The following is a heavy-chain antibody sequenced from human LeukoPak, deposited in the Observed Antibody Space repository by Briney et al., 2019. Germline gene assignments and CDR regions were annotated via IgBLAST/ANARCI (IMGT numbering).Heavy chain of an antibody. CDR3: ARDHGVNSPGSGSKY. V-gene: IGHV1-18*01. Sequence: GASVKVSCKASGYTFTSYGISWVRQAPGQGLEWMGWISAYNGNTNYAQKLQGRVTMTTDTTTSTAYMELRSLRSDDTAVYSCARDHGVNSPGSGSKYWGQGTLVTVSS. CDR1: GYTFTSYG. CDR2: ISAYNGNT. J-gene: IGHJ4*02. D-gene: IGHD3-10*01.